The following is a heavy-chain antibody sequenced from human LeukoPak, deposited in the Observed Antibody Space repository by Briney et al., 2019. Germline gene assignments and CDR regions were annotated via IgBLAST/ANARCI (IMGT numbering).Heavy chain of an antibody. CDR1: GYTFTSCY. V-gene: IGHV1-46*01. Sequence: GASVKVSCKASGYTFTSCYMHWVRQAPGQGLEWVGMINPSAGSTRYAQEFQGRVTMTTDTSTSTVYMELSSLRSEDTAVYYCARGGCGDSAAPFDDWGQGTLVPVSS. CDR3: ARGGCGDSAAPFDD. J-gene: IGHJ4*02. D-gene: IGHD2-21*02. CDR2: INPSAGST.